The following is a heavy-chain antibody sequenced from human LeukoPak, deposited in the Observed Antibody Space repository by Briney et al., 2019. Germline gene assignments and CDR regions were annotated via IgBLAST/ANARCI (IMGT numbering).Heavy chain of an antibody. Sequence: SETLSLTCTVSGGSISSYYWSWIRQPAGKGLKGSGSIYTSGSTNYNPSLKSRATISVDKSKNQFSLKLSSVTAADTAVYYYARTGDDSSGYPYYYYYYMDVWGKGTTVTVSS. D-gene: IGHD3-22*01. V-gene: IGHV4-4*07. CDR3: ARTGDDSSGYPYYYYYYMDV. CDR1: GGSISSYY. CDR2: IYTSGST. J-gene: IGHJ6*03.